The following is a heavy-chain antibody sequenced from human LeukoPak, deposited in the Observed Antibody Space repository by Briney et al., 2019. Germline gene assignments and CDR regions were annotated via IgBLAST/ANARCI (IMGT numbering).Heavy chain of an antibody. V-gene: IGHV3-7*01. D-gene: IGHD4-23*01. Sequence: PGGSXXLSXAASGFTFSNYWMSWVRQAPGKGXEGXANINQDVSEKYYVDSVKGRFTISRDNAKNSLYLQMDSLRVKDTAVYYCARIRVGTAYFDYWGQGTLVTVSS. CDR2: INQDVSEK. CDR1: GFTFSNYW. J-gene: IGHJ4*02. CDR3: ARIRVGTAYFDY.